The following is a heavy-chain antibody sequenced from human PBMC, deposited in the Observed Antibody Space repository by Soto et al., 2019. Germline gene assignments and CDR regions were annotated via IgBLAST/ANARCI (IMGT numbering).Heavy chain of an antibody. J-gene: IGHJ1*01. CDR1: GGSISSGVYY. CDR3: AIYDSSGSRGFQH. Sequence: QVQLQESGPGLVKPSQTLSLTCTVSGGSISSGVYYWSWIRQHPGKGLEWIGYIFYSGSTYYNPSLTSRVTISVDTSKNQFSLKLSSVTAADTAVYYCAIYDSSGSRGFQHWGQGTLITVSS. V-gene: IGHV4-31*03. D-gene: IGHD3-22*01. CDR2: IFYSGST.